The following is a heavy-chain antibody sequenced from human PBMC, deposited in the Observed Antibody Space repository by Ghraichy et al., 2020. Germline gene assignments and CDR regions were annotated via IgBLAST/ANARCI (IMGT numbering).Heavy chain of an antibody. CDR3: ARPREDTAMVYRGDAFDI. V-gene: IGHV1-69*13. Sequence: SVKVSCKASGGTFSSYAISWERQAPGQGLEWMRGIIPIFGTANYAQKFQGRVTITADESTSTAYMELSSLRSEDTAVYYCARPREDTAMVYRGDAFDIWGQGTMVTVSS. CDR1: GGTFSSYA. D-gene: IGHD5-18*01. J-gene: IGHJ3*02. CDR2: IIPIFGTA.